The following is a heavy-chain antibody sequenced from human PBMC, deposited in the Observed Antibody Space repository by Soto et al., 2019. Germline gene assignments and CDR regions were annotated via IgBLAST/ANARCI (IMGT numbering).Heavy chain of an antibody. CDR2: IYYSGST. V-gene: IGHV4-31*03. J-gene: IGHJ4*02. D-gene: IGHD4-17*01. CDR1: GGSISSGGYY. Sequence: QVQLQESGPGLVKPSQTLSLTCTVSGGSISSGGYYWSWIRQHPGKGLEWIGYIYYSGSTYYNPSLTSRVTISVDTSKNLFALKLSSVTAGDTAVYYCARGLHEYGFDYWGQGTLVTVSS. CDR3: ARGLHEYGFDY.